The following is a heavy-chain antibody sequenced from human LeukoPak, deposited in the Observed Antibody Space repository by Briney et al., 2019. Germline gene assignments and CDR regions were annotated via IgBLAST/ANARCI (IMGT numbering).Heavy chain of an antibody. J-gene: IGHJ4*02. CDR1: GYTLTELS. D-gene: IGHD4-17*01. Sequence: GASVKVSCKVSGYTLTELSMHWVRQAPGKGLEWMGGFDPEDGETIYAQKFQGRVTMTEDTSTDTAYMELSSLRSEDTAVYYCATVSPFTVPPGALDYWGQGTLVTVSS. V-gene: IGHV1-24*01. CDR2: FDPEDGET. CDR3: ATVSPFTVPPGALDY.